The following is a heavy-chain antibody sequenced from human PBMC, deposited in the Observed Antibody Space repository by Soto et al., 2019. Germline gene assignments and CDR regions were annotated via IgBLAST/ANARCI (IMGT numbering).Heavy chain of an antibody. J-gene: IGHJ4*02. CDR2: IYGGGSI. Sequence: GGSLRLSCAASGFTVNNNHMSWVRQAPGKGLEWVSVIYGGGSIYYPDSLKGRFTISRDNSKNILYLQMNSLRAEDTAVYYCAREGSRSSLSDWGQGTLVTVSS. CDR3: AREGSRSSLSD. D-gene: IGHD6-6*01. V-gene: IGHV3-53*01. CDR1: GFTVNNNH.